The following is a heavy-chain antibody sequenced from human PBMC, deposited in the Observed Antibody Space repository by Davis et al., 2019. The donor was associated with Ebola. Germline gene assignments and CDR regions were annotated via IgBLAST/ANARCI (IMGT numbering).Heavy chain of an antibody. Sequence: GESLKISCQGSGYRFTSYWIAWVRQMPGKGLEWMGIVYPGDSDARYSPSFRGQVTISADKSIKTAFLQWGSLKASDTALYYCASLRRTITGMDDAFDMWGQGTMVTVSS. CDR3: ASLRRTITGMDDAFDM. CDR2: VYPGDSDA. V-gene: IGHV5-51*01. D-gene: IGHD2-8*02. J-gene: IGHJ3*02. CDR1: GYRFTSYW.